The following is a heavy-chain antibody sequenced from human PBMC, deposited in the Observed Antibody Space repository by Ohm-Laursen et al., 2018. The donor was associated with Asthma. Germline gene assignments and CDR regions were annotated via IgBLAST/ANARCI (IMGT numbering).Heavy chain of an antibody. Sequence: GASVKVSCKASGYTFTSYAINWVRQATGQGLEWMGWMNPNSGNTGYAQKFQGRVTMTRNTSISTAYMELGSLRSEDTAVYYCAREGRYCSGGSCYSGGVNWFDPWGQGTLVTVSS. CDR3: AREGRYCSGGSCYSGGVNWFDP. J-gene: IGHJ5*02. CDR2: MNPNSGNT. CDR1: GYTFTSYA. D-gene: IGHD2-15*01. V-gene: IGHV1-8*01.